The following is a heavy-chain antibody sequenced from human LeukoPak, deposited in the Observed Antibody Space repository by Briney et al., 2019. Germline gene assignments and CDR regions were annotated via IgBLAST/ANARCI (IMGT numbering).Heavy chain of an antibody. CDR2: IVVGSGNT. CDR3: ARASPPYYYDSSGYYFDY. Sequence: SVKVSCKASGFTFTSSAMQWVRQARGQRLEWIGWIVVGSGNTNYAQKFQERVTITRDMSTSTAYMELSSLRSEDTAVYYCARASPPYYYDSSGYYFDYWGQGTLVTVSS. D-gene: IGHD3-22*01. CDR1: GFTFTSSA. V-gene: IGHV1-58*02. J-gene: IGHJ4*02.